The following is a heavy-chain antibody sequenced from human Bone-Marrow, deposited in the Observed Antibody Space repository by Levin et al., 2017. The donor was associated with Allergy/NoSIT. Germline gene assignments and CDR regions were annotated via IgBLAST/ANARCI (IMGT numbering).Heavy chain of an antibody. CDR2: IDPSDSQT. CDR3: ATSGYTWFY. V-gene: IGHV5-10-1*01. Sequence: PQASVKVSCQGSGYRFTSYWISWVRQMPGKGLEWMGRIDPSDSQTNYSPSFEGHVTISADKSINTAYLQWRSLKASDSAVYYCATSGYTWFYWGQGTLISVSS. D-gene: IGHD5-12*01. CDR1: GYRFTSYW. J-gene: IGHJ4*02.